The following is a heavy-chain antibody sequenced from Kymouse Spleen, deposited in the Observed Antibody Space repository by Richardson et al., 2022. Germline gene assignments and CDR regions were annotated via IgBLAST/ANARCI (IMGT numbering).Heavy chain of an antibody. CDR1: GGSFSGYY. D-gene: IGHD5-12*01. V-gene: IGHV4-34*01. CDR2: INHSGST. Sequence: QVQLQQWGAGLLKPSETLSLTCAVYGGSFSGYYWSWIRQPPGKGLEWIGEINHSGSTNYNPSLKSRVTISVDTSKNQFSLKLSSVTAADTAVYYCARDRYSGYDYWGQGTLVTVSS. J-gene: IGHJ4*02. CDR3: ARDRYSGYDY.